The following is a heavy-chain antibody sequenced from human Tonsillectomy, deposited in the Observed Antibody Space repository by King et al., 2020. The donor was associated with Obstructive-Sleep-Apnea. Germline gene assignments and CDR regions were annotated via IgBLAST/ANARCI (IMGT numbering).Heavy chain of an antibody. CDR3: ARDREARYFDY. D-gene: IGHD6-6*01. V-gene: IGHV3-21*01. J-gene: IGHJ4*02. CDR1: GFTFSSYS. CDR2: ISSSSSYI. Sequence: VQLVESGGGLVKPGGSLRLSCAASGFTFSSYSMNWVRQAPGKGLEWVSSISSSSSYIYYPDSVKGRFTISRENAKNSLYLQMNSLRAEDTAVYYCARDREARYFDYWGQGTLVTVSS.